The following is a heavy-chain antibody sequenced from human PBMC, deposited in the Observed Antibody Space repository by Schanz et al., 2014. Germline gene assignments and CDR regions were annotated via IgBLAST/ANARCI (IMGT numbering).Heavy chain of an antibody. CDR2: INQSGTT. Sequence: QVQLPQWGAGLLKPSETLSLTCAVYGGSFSGYYWSWIRQPPGKGLEWIAEINQSGTTNYNPSLKRRVTMPVDTSKIQISLKLMSVTAADTAVYYCARGTRERLLLRSWQFAFDIWGQGTMVTVSS. CDR3: ARGTRERLLLRSWQFAFDI. V-gene: IGHV4-34*01. J-gene: IGHJ3*02. D-gene: IGHD3-3*01. CDR1: GGSFSGYY.